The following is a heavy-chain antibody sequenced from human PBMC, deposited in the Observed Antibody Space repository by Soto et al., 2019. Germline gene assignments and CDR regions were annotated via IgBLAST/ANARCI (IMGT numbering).Heavy chain of an antibody. Sequence: QLQLQESGPGLVKPSETLSLTCTVSGGSISSSSYYWGWIRQPPGKGLEWIGSIYYSGSTYYNPSLKSRVTISVDTSKNQFSLKLSSVTAADTAVYYCASMYYYGSGSPLPMDVWGKGTTVTVSS. V-gene: IGHV4-39*01. CDR1: GGSISSSSYY. CDR2: IYYSGST. D-gene: IGHD3-10*01. J-gene: IGHJ6*03. CDR3: ASMYYYGSGSPLPMDV.